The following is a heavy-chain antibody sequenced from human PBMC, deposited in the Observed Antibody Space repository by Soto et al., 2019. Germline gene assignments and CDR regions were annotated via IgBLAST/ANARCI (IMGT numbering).Heavy chain of an antibody. D-gene: IGHD2-2*01. CDR2: INHSGST. J-gene: IGHJ6*03. V-gene: IGHV4-34*01. Sequence: SETLSLTCAVYGGSFSGYYWSWIRQPPGKGLEWIGEINHSGSTNYNPSLKSRVTISVDTSKNQFSLKLSSVTAADTAVYYCARGVVVVVPAARGYYYYMDVWGKGTTVTVSS. CDR3: ARGVVVVVPAARGYYYYMDV. CDR1: GGSFSGYY.